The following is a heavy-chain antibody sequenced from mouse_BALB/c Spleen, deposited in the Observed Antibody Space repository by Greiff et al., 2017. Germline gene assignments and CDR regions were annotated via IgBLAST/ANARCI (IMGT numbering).Heavy chain of an antibody. J-gene: IGHJ1*01. V-gene: IGHV2-9*02. CDR1: GFSLTSYG. Sequence: VMLVESGPGLVAPSQSLSITCTVSGFSLTSYGVHWVRQPPGKGLEWLGVIWAGGSTNYNSALMSRLSISKDNSKSQVFLKMNSLQTDDTAMYYCARDYGYDGYLDVWGAGTTVTVSS. CDR3: ARDYGYDGYLDV. D-gene: IGHD2-2*01. CDR2: IWAGGST.